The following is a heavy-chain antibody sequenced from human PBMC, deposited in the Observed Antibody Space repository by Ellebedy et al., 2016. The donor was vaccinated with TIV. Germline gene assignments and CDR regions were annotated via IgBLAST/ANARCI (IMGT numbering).Heavy chain of an antibody. CDR2: ITSSGRYK. CDR3: ATSTMAAKNY. CDR1: GFIFSAYS. Sequence: PGGSLRLSCTASGFIFSAYSMNWVRQAPGKGLEWVSSITSSGRYKSYADLVKGRFSMFRDNAKNSLYLQMSSLIAEDTAVYYCATSTMAAKNYWGQGTLVTVSS. D-gene: IGHD2-15*01. J-gene: IGHJ4*02. V-gene: IGHV3-21*06.